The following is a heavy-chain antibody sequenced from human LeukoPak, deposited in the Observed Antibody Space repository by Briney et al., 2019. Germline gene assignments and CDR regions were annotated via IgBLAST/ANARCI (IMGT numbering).Heavy chain of an antibody. V-gene: IGHV4-59*01. D-gene: IGHD6-19*01. Sequence: SETLSLTCTVSGGSISSYYWSWIRQTPGKGLEWIGYIYYSGTTNYNPSLRSRVAVSLDTSKNQFSLKLSSVTAADTAVYYCARGEPAFSSGWYTYYFDYWGQGTLVTVSS. CDR1: GGSISSYY. CDR2: IYYSGTT. CDR3: ARGEPAFSSGWYTYYFDY. J-gene: IGHJ4*02.